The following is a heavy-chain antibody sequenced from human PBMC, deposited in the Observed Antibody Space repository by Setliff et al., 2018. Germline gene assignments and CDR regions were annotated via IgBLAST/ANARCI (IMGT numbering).Heavy chain of an antibody. V-gene: IGHV1-18*04. CDR1: GYTFSTHG. Sequence: ASVKVSCKASGYTFSTHGISWVRQAPGRGLEWLAWIGLYSGETNFALNIRDRLTMTTDISTTTVYMELRGLTSDDTAVYYCARARIAVAGSDLDYWGQGTRVTVSS. CDR2: IGLYSGET. D-gene: IGHD6-19*01. CDR3: ARARIAVAGSDLDY. J-gene: IGHJ4*02.